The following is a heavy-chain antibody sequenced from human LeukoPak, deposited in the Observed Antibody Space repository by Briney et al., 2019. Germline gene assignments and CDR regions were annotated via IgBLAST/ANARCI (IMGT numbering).Heavy chain of an antibody. V-gene: IGHV3-23*01. CDR1: GFTFSNYA. D-gene: IGHD3-16*01. CDR3: AKGGWGTVLDY. J-gene: IGHJ4*02. CDR2: ISGSGDST. Sequence: GGSLRLSCAASGFTFSNYAMPWVRRAPGKGLEWVSTISGSGDSTYYSDSVKGRFTISRDNSENTLYLQLNSLRAEDTAVYYCAKGGWGTVLDYWGQGTLVTVSP.